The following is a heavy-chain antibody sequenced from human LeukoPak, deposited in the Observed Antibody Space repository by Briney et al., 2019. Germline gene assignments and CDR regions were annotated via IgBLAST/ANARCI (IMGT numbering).Heavy chain of an antibody. CDR2: IRWNSGSI. V-gene: IGHV3-9*01. Sequence: GRSLRLSCAASGFTFDDYAMHWVRPAPGKGLEWVSGIRWNSGSIGYADSVQGRFTISRDNAKNSLYLQMNSLRAEDTALYYCAKDIYYDSSGYYGPFDYWGQGTLVTVSS. J-gene: IGHJ4*02. CDR1: GFTFDDYA. D-gene: IGHD3-22*01. CDR3: AKDIYYDSSGYYGPFDY.